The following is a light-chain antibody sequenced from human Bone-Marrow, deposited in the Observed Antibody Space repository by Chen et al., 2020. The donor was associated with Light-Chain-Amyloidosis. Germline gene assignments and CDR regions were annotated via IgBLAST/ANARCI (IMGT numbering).Light chain of an antibody. V-gene: IGLV2-14*01. CDR1: SSDVGGDNH. J-gene: IGLJ1*01. CDR2: EVT. CDR3: SSYTITNTLV. Sequence: QSALTQPASVSGSPGQSITISCTGTSSDVGGDNHVSWYQQHPDKAPKLMIYEVTNRPSWVPDRFAGSTADNTASLTISGLQNEDEADYFCSSYTITNTLVFGSGTRVTVL.